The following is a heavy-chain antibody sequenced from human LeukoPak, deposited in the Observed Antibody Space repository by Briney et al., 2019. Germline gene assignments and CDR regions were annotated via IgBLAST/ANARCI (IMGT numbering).Heavy chain of an antibody. Sequence: GESLKISCKGSGYSFTSYWIGWVRQMPGKRLEWMGIIYPGDSDTRYSPSFQGQVTISADKSISTASLQSSSLTASHTAMYSCARLPGGNTGVGDAFDIWRQGTMVTVCS. D-gene: IGHD4-23*01. CDR2: IYPGDSDT. J-gene: IGHJ3*02. CDR3: ARLPGGNTGVGDAFDI. CDR1: GYSFTSYW. V-gene: IGHV5-51*01.